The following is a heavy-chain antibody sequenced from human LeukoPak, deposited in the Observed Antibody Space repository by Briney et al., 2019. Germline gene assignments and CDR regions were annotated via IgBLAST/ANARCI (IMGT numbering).Heavy chain of an antibody. D-gene: IGHD5-18*01. Sequence: SENLSLTCAVYGGSFGGYYWNWIRQPPGKGLEWIGEINHSGSTNYNPSLKSRVTISVDTSKNQFSLKLSSVTAADTAVYYCASDVDTAMGGTYWGQGTLVTVSS. J-gene: IGHJ4*02. V-gene: IGHV4-34*01. CDR1: GGSFGGYY. CDR3: ASDVDTAMGGTY. CDR2: INHSGST.